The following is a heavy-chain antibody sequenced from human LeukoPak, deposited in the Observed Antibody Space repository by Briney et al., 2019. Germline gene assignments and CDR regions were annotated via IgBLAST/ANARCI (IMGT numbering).Heavy chain of an antibody. V-gene: IGHV3-43D*03. CDR1: GFTFDDYA. CDR2: ISWDGGST. D-gene: IGHD3-9*01. J-gene: IGHJ4*02. Sequence: PGGSLRLSCATSGFTFDDYAMHWVRQAPGKGLESVSLISWDGGSTYYADSVKGRFTIYRDNSKNSLYLQMNSLRAEDTALYYCAKDISAYDILTGYVDCWGQGTLVTVSS. CDR3: AKDISAYDILTGYVDC.